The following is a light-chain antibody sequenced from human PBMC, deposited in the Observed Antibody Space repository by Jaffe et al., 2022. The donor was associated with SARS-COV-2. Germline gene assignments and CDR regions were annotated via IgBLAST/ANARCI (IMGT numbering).Light chain of an antibody. J-gene: IGLJ1*01. V-gene: IGLV1-40*01. CDR3: QSFDSSLSGYV. CDR1: RSSIGPAYD. Sequence: QSVLTQPPSVSGAPGQRVTISCTGSRSSIGPAYDVHWYQQLPGTAPKLLISGNSNRPSGVPDRFSGSKSGTSASLAISGLQTEDEADYYCQSFDSSLSGYVYGTGTKVTVL. CDR2: GNS.